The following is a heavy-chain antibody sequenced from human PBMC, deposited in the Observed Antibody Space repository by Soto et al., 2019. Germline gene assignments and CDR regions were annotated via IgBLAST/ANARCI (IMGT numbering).Heavy chain of an antibody. D-gene: IGHD1-26*01. CDR2: INAGNGNT. V-gene: IGHV1-3*01. CDR3: ARGGDGALIVD. CDR1: GYTFTSYA. Sequence: QVQLVQSGAEVKKPGASVKVSCKASGYTFTSYAIHWVRQAPGQRLEWMAWINAGNGNTRYSRKFQDRVTLTRDTSASTAYMDLSSLPSEDTALYYCARGGDGALIVDWGQGTLVTVSS. J-gene: IGHJ4*02.